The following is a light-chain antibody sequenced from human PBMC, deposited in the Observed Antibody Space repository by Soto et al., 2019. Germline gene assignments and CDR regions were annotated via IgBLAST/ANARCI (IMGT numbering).Light chain of an antibody. CDR3: SAYAGSNNFV. J-gene: IGLJ1*01. V-gene: IGLV2-8*01. CDR1: SSDVGGYKY. CDR2: EVS. Sequence: QSVLTQPASVSGSPGQSITISCTGTSSDVGGYKYVSWYQQHPGKAPKLMIYEVSQRPSGVPDRFSGSKSGNTASLTVSGLQTEDEADYYCSAYAGSNNFVFGSGTKVTVL.